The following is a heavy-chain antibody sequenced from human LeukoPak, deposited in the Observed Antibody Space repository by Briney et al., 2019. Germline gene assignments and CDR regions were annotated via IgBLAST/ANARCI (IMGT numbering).Heavy chain of an antibody. Sequence: GGSLRLSCAASGFTFSSYSMNWVRQAPGKGLEWVSYISSSGSTIYYADSVKGRFTISRDNAKNSLYLQMNSLRAEDTAVYYCARSRVVITSRPIDYWGQGTLVTVSS. CDR2: ISSSGSTI. CDR1: GFTFSSYS. D-gene: IGHD3-22*01. CDR3: ARSRVVITSRPIDY. J-gene: IGHJ4*02. V-gene: IGHV3-48*04.